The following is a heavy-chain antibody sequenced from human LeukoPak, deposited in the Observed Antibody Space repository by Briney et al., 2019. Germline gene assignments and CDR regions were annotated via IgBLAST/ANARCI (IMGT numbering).Heavy chain of an antibody. CDR1: GFTFSSYG. J-gene: IGHJ4*02. Sequence: GGSLRLSCAASGFTFSSYGMHWVRQAPGKGLEWVALIRYDGSNKYAESVKGRFTISRDNSKTTVYLQMNSLRAEDTAVYYCAKDYDFWSDVARWALEYWGQGTLVTVSS. D-gene: IGHD3-3*01. CDR2: IRYDGSNK. V-gene: IGHV3-30*02. CDR3: AKDYDFWSDVARWALEY.